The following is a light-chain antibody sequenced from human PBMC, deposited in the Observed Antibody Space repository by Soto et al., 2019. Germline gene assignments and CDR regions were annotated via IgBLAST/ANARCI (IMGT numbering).Light chain of an antibody. CDR1: QSITNF. Sequence: DIQMTQSPSSLSASVGDRVTITCRASQSITNFLNWYQHKPGQAPKLLIYGTSSLLTGVPSRFSGSGSGTDFTLTISSLELEDFATYYCQQTNSSLCTFGQGT. CDR3: QQTNSSLCT. CDR2: GTS. J-gene: IGKJ1*01. V-gene: IGKV1-39*01.